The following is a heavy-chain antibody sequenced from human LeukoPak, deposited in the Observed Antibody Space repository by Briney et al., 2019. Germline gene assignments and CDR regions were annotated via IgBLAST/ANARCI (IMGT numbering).Heavy chain of an antibody. J-gene: IGHJ4*02. CDR3: AKVYSYGYGSNMDFDY. V-gene: IGHV3-30*18. D-gene: IGHD5-18*01. Sequence: PGGSLRLSCAASGFTFSSYGMHWVRQAPGKGLEWVAVISYDGSNKYYADSVKGRFTISRDNSKNTLYPQMNSLRAEDTAVYYCAKVYSYGYGSNMDFDYWGQGTLVTVSS. CDR1: GFTFSSYG. CDR2: ISYDGSNK.